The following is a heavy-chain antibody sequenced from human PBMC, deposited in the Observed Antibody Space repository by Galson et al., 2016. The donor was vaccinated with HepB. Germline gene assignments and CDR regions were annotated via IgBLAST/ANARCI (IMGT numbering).Heavy chain of an antibody. Sequence: QSGAEVKKPGESLKISCQGSGYKFSSDWISWVRQTPGKGLEWVGRIDPSDSYTNYSPSFEGHVTISAGKSTSTAYLQWSSLKASDTAFYFCARQAETGIGARREDYWGQGTLVTVSS. D-gene: IGHD6-6*01. CDR3: ARQAETGIGARREDY. V-gene: IGHV5-10-1*01. CDR1: GYKFSSDW. J-gene: IGHJ4*02. CDR2: IDPSDSYT.